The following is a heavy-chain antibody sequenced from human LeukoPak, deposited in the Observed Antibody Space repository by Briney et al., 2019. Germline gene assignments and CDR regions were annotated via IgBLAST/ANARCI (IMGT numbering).Heavy chain of an antibody. Sequence: ASVKVSCKASGYTFTSYGISWVRQAPGQGLEWMGGIIPIFGTANYAQKFQGRVTITTDESTSTAYMELSSLRSEDTAVYYCARHEGRWLQSAGYYYMDVWGKGTTVTVSS. J-gene: IGHJ6*03. D-gene: IGHD5-24*01. CDR2: IIPIFGTA. CDR1: GYTFTSYG. CDR3: ARHEGRWLQSAGYYYMDV. V-gene: IGHV1-69*05.